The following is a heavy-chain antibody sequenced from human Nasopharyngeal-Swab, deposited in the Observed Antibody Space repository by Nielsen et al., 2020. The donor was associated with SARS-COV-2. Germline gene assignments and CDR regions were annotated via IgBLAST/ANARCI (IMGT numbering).Heavy chain of an antibody. J-gene: IGHJ4*02. CDR1: GFPFRSYA. Sequence: GESPKISCSASGFPFRSYAMHWVRQAPGKGLEWVSVIGAGGNTIYADSVKGRFTISRDNSKNMVYLQMNSLRDEDTAVYYCARDRSADLDYWGQGTLVTVSS. V-gene: IGHV3-23*01. CDR2: IGAGGNT. D-gene: IGHD2-2*01. CDR3: ARDRSADLDY.